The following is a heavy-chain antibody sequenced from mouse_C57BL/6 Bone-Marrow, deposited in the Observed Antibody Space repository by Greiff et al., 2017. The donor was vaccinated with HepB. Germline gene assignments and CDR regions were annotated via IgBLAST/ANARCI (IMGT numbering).Heavy chain of an antibody. D-gene: IGHD1-1*01. Sequence: VKLVESGAELARPGASVKLSCKASGYTFTSYGISWVKQRTGQGLEWIGEIYPRSGNTYYNEKFKGKATLTADKSSSTAYMELRSLTSEDSAVYFCAKKIYYYGSSLMDYWGQGTSVTVSS. J-gene: IGHJ4*01. CDR2: IYPRSGNT. CDR3: AKKIYYYGSSLMDY. CDR1: GYTFTSYG. V-gene: IGHV1-81*01.